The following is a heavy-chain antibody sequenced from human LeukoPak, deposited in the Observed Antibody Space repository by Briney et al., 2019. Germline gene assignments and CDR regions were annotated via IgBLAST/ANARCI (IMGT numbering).Heavy chain of an antibody. CDR1: GFTFGDYA. CDR3: TRDIYDSSGYGYFGPDY. D-gene: IGHD3-22*01. Sequence: GGSLRLSCTASGFTFGDYAMSWVRQAPGKGLEWVGFIRSKAYGGTTEYAASVKGRFTISRDDSKSIAYLQMNSLKTEDTAVYYCTRDIYDSSGYGYFGPDYWGQGTLVTVSS. CDR2: IRSKAYGGTT. J-gene: IGHJ4*02. V-gene: IGHV3-49*04.